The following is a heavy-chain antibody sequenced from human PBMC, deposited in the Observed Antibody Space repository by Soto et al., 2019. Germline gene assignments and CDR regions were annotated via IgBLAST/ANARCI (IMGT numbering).Heavy chain of an antibody. Sequence: PGGSLRLSCTASGFTFSSYGMHWVRQAPGKGLEWVAVIWYDGSNKYYADSVKGRFTISRDNSKNTLYLQMNSLRAEDTAVYYCAKDRHRSGSPHPFEYWGQGTLVTVSS. V-gene: IGHV3-33*06. CDR3: AKDRHRSGSPHPFEY. CDR2: IWYDGSNK. J-gene: IGHJ4*02. D-gene: IGHD3-22*01. CDR1: GFTFSSYG.